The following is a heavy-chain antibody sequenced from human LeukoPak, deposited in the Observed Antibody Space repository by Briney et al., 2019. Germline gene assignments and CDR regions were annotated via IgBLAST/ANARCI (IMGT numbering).Heavy chain of an antibody. CDR3: VRGQTIDY. CDR1: GFIFSNYW. J-gene: IGHJ4*02. Sequence: PGGSLRLSCAGSGFIFSNYWMYWVRQAPGKGLVWVSRIKSDGTGILYADFVEGRFTISRDNANNALYLQRTSLRDEDTAVYYCVRGQTIDYWGQGVLVTVSS. V-gene: IGHV3-74*01. CDR2: IKSDGTGI.